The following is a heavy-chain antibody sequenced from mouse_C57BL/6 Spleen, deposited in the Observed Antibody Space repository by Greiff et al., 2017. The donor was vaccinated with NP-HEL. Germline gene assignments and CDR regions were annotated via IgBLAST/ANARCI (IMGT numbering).Heavy chain of an antibody. D-gene: IGHD1-1*01. J-gene: IGHJ2*01. CDR2: IYPGDGDT. CDR1: GYAFSSYW. V-gene: IGHV1-80*01. CDR3: AREGYGTPVDY. Sequence: QVQLQQSGAELVKPGASVKISCKASGYAFSSYWMNWVKQRPGKGLEWIGQIYPGDGDTNYNGKFKGKATLTADKSSSTAYMRLSSLTSEDSAVYFCAREGYGTPVDYWGQGTTLTVSS.